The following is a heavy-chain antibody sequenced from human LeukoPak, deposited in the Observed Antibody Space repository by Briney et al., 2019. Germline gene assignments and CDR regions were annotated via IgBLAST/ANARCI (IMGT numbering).Heavy chain of an antibody. Sequence: GGSLRLSCAASGFTVSSNYMSWVRQAPGKGLEWVSVIYSGGSTYYADSVKGRFTISRDNSKNTLYLQMNSLRAEDTAVYYCARGDSTVYTVALDYWGQGTLVTVSS. V-gene: IGHV3-66*01. CDR3: ARGDSTVYTVALDY. CDR1: GFTVSSNY. D-gene: IGHD2/OR15-2a*01. CDR2: IYSGGST. J-gene: IGHJ4*02.